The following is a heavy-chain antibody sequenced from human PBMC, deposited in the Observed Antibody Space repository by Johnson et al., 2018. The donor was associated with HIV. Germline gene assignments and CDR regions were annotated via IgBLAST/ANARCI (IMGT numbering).Heavy chain of an antibody. D-gene: IGHD3-22*01. CDR2: ISYDGSNK. CDR1: GFTFSSYA. J-gene: IGHJ3*02. Sequence: QVQLVESGGGLVQPGGSLRLSCAASGFTFSSYAMHWVRQAPGKGLEWVAVISYDGSNKYYADSVKGRFTISRDISRNTLYLQMNSPRAEDTALYYCAKERGYDSSGYPDAFDIWGQGTMVTVSS. CDR3: AKERGYDSSGYPDAFDI. V-gene: IGHV3-30*04.